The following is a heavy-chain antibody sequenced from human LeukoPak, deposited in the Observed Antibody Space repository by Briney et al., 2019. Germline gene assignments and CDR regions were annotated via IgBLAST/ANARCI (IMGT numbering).Heavy chain of an antibody. D-gene: IGHD3-22*01. CDR3: ASPLNYYDSSGETLDY. CDR1: GGTFSSYA. V-gene: IGHV1-69*01. CDR2: IIPIFGTA. J-gene: IGHJ4*02. Sequence: GSSVKVSCKASGGTFSSYAISWVRQAPGQGLEWMGGIIPIFGTANYAQKFQGRVTITADESTSTAYMELSSLRSDDTAVYYCASPLNYYDSSGETLDYWGQGTLVTVSS.